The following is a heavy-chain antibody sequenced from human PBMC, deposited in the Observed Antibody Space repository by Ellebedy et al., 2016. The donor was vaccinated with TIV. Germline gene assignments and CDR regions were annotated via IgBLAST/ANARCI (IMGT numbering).Heavy chain of an antibody. CDR2: ISYYGSNK. Sequence: PGGSLRLSCAASGFTFSRSGMHWVRQAPGKGLEWVAVISYYGSNKYYADSVKGRFTISRDNSKNTLYLQMNSLRAEDTAVYYCARDPYNYGYFDYWGQGTLVTVSS. V-gene: IGHV3-30*03. CDR1: GFTFSRSG. J-gene: IGHJ4*02. CDR3: ARDPYNYGYFDY. D-gene: IGHD5-18*01.